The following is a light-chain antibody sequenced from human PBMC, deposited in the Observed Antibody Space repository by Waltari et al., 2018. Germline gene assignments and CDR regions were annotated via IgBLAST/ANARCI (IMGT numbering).Light chain of an antibody. CDR1: SSNLGAGFD. Sequence: QSVLTQPPSVSGAPGQRVSISCPGSSSNLGAGFDVHWSQQGPGPAPKLLPYTNDLRPSWVPDRFSGSKSGTSASLAISGLQADDEADYYCQSFDKSLSGFVIFGGGTKLTVL. J-gene: IGLJ2*01. CDR3: QSFDKSLSGFVI. V-gene: IGLV1-40*01. CDR2: TND.